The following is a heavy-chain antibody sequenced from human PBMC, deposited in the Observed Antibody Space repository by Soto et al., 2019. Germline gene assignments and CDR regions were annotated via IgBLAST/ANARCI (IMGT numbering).Heavy chain of an antibody. D-gene: IGHD2-2*01. CDR1: GYTFTSYD. CDR2: MNPNSGNT. Sequence: ALVKVSCKASGYTFTSYDINWVRQATGQGLEWMGWMNPNSGNTGYAQKFQGRVTMTRNTSISTAYMELSSLRSEDTAVYYCARLGVVPAAREYYYYMDVWGKGTTVTVSS. CDR3: ARLGVVPAAREYYYYMDV. J-gene: IGHJ6*03. V-gene: IGHV1-8*01.